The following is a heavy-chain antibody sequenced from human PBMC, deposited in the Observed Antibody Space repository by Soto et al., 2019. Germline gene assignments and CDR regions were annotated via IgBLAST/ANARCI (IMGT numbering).Heavy chain of an antibody. D-gene: IGHD2-15*01. CDR3: ARFRRGDCSGGSCRDGFDI. Sequence: QVQLVQSGAEVKKPGASVKVSCKASGYTFTSYGISWVRQAPGQGLEWMGWISPYNGNTNYAQKLQGRVTMTTDTSTSTAYMELRSLRSDDTAVYYCARFRRGDCSGGSCRDGFDIWGHGTMVTVSS. CDR1: GYTFTSYG. J-gene: IGHJ3*02. CDR2: ISPYNGNT. V-gene: IGHV1-18*01.